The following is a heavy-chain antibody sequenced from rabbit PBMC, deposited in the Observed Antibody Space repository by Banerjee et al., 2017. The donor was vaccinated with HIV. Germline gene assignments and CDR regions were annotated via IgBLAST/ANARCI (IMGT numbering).Heavy chain of an antibody. CDR2: IDTNDGDT. Sequence: LEESGGGLVKPGGTLTLTCTVSGFSFSSNWICWVRQAPGKGLEWIACIDTNDGDTDYANWPKGRFTISSHNAQNTLYLQVHSLTAADTATYFCVRGASGSGYYSLWGQGTLVTVS. CDR1: GFSFSSNW. CDR3: VRGASGSGYYSL. V-gene: IGHV1S45*01. D-gene: IGHD1-1*01. J-gene: IGHJ3*01.